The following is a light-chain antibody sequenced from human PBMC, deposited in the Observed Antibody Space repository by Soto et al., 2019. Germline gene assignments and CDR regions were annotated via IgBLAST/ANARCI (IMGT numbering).Light chain of an antibody. CDR3: QQYGSSPFT. V-gene: IGKV3-20*01. CDR2: GAS. J-gene: IGKJ3*01. Sequence: EIVLTQSPGTLSLSPGERATLSCRASQSISSNYLAWHQQKPGQAPRLLIYGASTRATGSPDRFSGGGSGTDFTLTISRLEPEDFAVYYCQQYGSSPFTFGPGTKVDIK. CDR1: QSISSNY.